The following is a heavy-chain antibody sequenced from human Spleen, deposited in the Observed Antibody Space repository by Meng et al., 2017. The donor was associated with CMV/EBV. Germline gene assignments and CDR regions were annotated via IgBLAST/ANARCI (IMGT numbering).Heavy chain of an antibody. V-gene: IGHV1-2*02. J-gene: IGHJ4*02. CDR2: INPNSGGT. D-gene: IGHD3-3*01. Sequence: ASVKVSCKASGYTFTGFYMHWVRQAPGQGLEWMGWINPNSGGTNYAQKFQGRVTMTRDTSISTAYMELSRLRSDDTAVYYCARNKERFLDSGSDYWGQGTLVTVSS. CDR3: ARNKERFLDSGSDY. CDR1: GYTFTGFY.